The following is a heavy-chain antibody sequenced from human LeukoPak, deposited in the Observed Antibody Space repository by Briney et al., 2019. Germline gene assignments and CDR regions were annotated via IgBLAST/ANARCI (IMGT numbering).Heavy chain of an antibody. CDR2: IVPIFGTA. J-gene: IGHJ4*02. Sequence: SVKVSCKASGGTFISYAISWVRQAPGQGLEWMGGIVPIFGTANYAQKFQGRVTITTDESTSTAYMELSSLRSEDTAVYYCAKGIYGDSLGYWGQGTLVTVSS. CDR3: AKGIYGDSLGY. V-gene: IGHV1-69*05. CDR1: GGTFISYA. D-gene: IGHD4-17*01.